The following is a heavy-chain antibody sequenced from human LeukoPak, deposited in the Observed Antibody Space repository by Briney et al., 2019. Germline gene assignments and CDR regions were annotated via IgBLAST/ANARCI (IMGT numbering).Heavy chain of an antibody. CDR1: GGSISRYL. J-gene: IGHJ4*02. CDR3: ARHTTLVPPHYFDY. D-gene: IGHD4-23*01. V-gene: IGHV4-59*08. Sequence: SETLSVTCAVSGGSISRYLLSWIRQPPRKGLEWIGYIYYSGSAHYTPSLQCRVTISLDTSNIQISLKLSSVTAADTAVYYCARHTTLVPPHYFDYWGQGTLVTVSS. CDR2: IYYSGSA.